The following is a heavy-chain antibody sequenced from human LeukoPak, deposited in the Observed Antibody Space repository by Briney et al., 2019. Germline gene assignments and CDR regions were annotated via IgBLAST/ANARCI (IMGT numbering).Heavy chain of an antibody. Sequence: GESLKISCKSSGYTFPNYWIGWVRQMPGKGLEYMEIIYPGDSETIYSPSFQGQVTISADKSITTAYLQWSSLKASDSGSYYCARFLDYGDHLGYFDNWGQGALVTVSS. J-gene: IGHJ4*02. CDR3: ARFLDYGDHLGYFDN. CDR1: GYTFPNYW. V-gene: IGHV5-51*01. CDR2: IYPGDSET. D-gene: IGHD4/OR15-4a*01.